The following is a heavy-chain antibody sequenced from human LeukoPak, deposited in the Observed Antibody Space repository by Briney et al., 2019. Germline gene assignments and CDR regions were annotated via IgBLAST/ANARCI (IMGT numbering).Heavy chain of an antibody. D-gene: IGHD4-17*01. Sequence: GSLRLSCAASGFIFSNYGMNWVRQAPGKGLEWVSAISGSGGSTYYADSVKGRFTISRDNSKNTLYLQMNSLRAEDTAVYYCAKVSYDYGDYVDAFDIWGQGTMVTVSS. CDR3: AKVSYDYGDYVDAFDI. V-gene: IGHV3-23*01. J-gene: IGHJ3*02. CDR1: GFIFSNYG. CDR2: ISGSGGST.